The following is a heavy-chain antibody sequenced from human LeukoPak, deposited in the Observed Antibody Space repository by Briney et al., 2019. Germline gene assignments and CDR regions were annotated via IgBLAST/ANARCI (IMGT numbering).Heavy chain of an antibody. CDR2: ISWDGGST. CDR3: AKGGGRTVTTHMDV. CDR1: GFTLDDYT. J-gene: IGHJ6*03. V-gene: IGHV3-43*01. Sequence: GGSLRLSCAASGFTLDDYTMHWVRQAPGKGLQWVSLISWDGGSTYYADSVKGRFTISRDNRKNSLYLQMNSLRTEDTALYYCAKGGGRTVTTHMDVWGKGTTVTISS. D-gene: IGHD4-17*01.